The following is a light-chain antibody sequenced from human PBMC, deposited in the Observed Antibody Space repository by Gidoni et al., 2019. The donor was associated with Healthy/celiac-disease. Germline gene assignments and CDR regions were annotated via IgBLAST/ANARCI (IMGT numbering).Light chain of an antibody. CDR2: EAF. V-gene: IGKV1-33*01. Sequence: QMTQSTSSLSASVGDRVTITCQASQDISNYLTWYQQKLGEAPKLLNYEAFNVEAGVPSRFSGRGSGTVFTFTISSLQPEDIATYYCQQYDKLPLTFGGGTKVEIK. CDR3: QQYDKLPLT. CDR1: QDISNY. J-gene: IGKJ4*01.